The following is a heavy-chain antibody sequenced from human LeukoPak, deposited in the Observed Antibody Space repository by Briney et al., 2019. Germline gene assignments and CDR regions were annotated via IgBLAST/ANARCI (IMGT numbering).Heavy chain of an antibody. CDR3: AREGYSGSYGGIDY. D-gene: IGHD1-26*01. J-gene: IGHJ4*02. V-gene: IGHV4-4*07. Sequence: SETLSLTCTVSGGSISSYYWSWIRQPAGKGLEWIGRIYTSGSTNYNPSLKSRVTISVDTSKNQFSLKLSSVTAADTAVYYCAREGYSGSYGGIDYWGQGTLVTVSS. CDR1: GGSISSYY. CDR2: IYTSGST.